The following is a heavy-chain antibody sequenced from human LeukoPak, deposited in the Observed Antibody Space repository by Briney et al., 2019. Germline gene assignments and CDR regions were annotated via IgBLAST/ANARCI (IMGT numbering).Heavy chain of an antibody. CDR1: GFTFSSYG. CDR3: ARDHGYSSSRDAFDI. Sequence: GGSLRLSCAASGFTFSSYGMNWVRQAPGKGLEWVSSISSSSSYIYYADSVKGRFTISRDNAKNSLYLQMNSLRAEDTAVYYCARDHGYSSSRDAFDIWGQGTMVTVSS. CDR2: ISSSSSYI. D-gene: IGHD6-13*01. J-gene: IGHJ3*02. V-gene: IGHV3-21*01.